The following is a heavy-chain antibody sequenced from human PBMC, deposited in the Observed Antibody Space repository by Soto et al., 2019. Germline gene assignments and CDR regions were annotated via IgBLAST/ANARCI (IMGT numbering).Heavy chain of an antibody. J-gene: IGHJ2*01. D-gene: IGHD4-17*01. Sequence: QLQLQESGPGLVKPSETLSLTCTVSGGSISSSSYYWGWIRQPPGKGLEWIGSIYYSGSTYYNPSPQRPGTLTLNPSKNPFPLKPSSWTAPDPAVDYCAGIPRARGGDYGILYFDLWGRGTLVTVSS. CDR3: AGIPRARGGDYGILYFDL. CDR1: GGSISSSSYY. V-gene: IGHV4-39*01. CDR2: IYYSGST.